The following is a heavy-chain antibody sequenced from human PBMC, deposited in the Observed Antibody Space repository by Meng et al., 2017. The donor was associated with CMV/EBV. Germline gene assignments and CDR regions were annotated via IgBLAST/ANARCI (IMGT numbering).Heavy chain of an antibody. Sequence: SETVSLTCAVYGGSFSGYYWSWIRQPPGKGLEWIGEINHSGSTNYNPSLKSRVTISVDTSKNQFSLKLSSVTAADTAVYYCARLAKAVGTQWSYYYGMDVWGQGTTVTVSS. D-gene: IGHD6-13*01. CDR1: GGSFSGYY. CDR2: INHSGST. J-gene: IGHJ6*02. V-gene: IGHV4-34*01. CDR3: ARLAKAVGTQWSYYYGMDV.